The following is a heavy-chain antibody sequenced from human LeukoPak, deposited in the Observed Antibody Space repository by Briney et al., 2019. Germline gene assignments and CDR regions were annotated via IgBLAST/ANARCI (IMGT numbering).Heavy chain of an antibody. J-gene: IGHJ4*02. CDR3: ARDDSWAFDY. CDR2: IRTSSGGI. D-gene: IGHD2-21*02. V-gene: IGHV3-48*02. CDR1: GFTFSRYS. Sequence: GGSLRLSCAASGFTFSRYSVNWVRQAPGKGLEWVAYIRTSSGGIYYADSVKGRFTISTDNAKNSLYLEMINLRDGDTAVYYCARDDSWAFDYWGQGTLVTVSS.